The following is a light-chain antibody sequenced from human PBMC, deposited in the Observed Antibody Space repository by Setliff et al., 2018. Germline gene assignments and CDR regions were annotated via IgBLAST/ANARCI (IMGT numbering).Light chain of an antibody. CDR3: SSYAGSLYV. J-gene: IGLJ1*01. Sequence: QSVLTQPPSASGSPGQSVTISCTGTSSDVGGYNYVSWYQQHPGKAPKLMIYEVSKRSSGVPDRFSGSKSGNTASLTVSGLQAEDEADYYCSSYAGSLYVFGTGTKVTV. V-gene: IGLV2-8*01. CDR1: SSDVGGYNY. CDR2: EVS.